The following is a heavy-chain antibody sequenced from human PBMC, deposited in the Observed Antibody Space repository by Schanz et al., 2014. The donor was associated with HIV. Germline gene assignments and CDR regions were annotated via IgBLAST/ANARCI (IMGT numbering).Heavy chain of an antibody. J-gene: IGHJ4*03. D-gene: IGHD3-9*01. V-gene: IGHV1-18*01. Sequence: VQLLQSGAEVKKPGASVKVSCKTSGYTFASYGITWVRQAPGQGLDWVGWISPYNGDRKYDQKFQARVPLTTDTSTNTAYMELRSLRSDDTAVYYCAKGQDWPGPQLDHWGHGSLVIVSS. CDR1: GYTFASYG. CDR2: ISPYNGDR. CDR3: AKGQDWPGPQLDH.